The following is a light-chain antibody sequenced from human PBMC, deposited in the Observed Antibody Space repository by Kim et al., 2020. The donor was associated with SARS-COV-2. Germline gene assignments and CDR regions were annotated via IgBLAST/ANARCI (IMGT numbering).Light chain of an antibody. CDR1: KSNIRTNS. J-gene: IGLJ1*01. CDR2: SGN. V-gene: IGLV1-44*01. CDR3: AGWDDSLNGYL. Sequence: GQRLPISCSRTKSNIRTNSVNWYQHSPGTAPNLLIYSGNSRPSGVPDPFSGSKSGTSASRAISGLQSEDEAEYYCAGWDDSLNGYLFGTGTQVTVL.